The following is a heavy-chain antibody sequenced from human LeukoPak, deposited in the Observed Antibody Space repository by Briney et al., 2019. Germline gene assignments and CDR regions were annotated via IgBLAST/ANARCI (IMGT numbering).Heavy chain of an antibody. CDR3: ARDVSDTAMVTQH. D-gene: IGHD5-18*01. Sequence: GGSLRLSCAASGFTFSSYSMNWVRRAPGKGLEWVSSISSSSSYIYYADSVKGRFTISRDNAKNSLYLQMNSLRAEDTAVYYCARDVSDTAMVTQHWGQGTLVTVSS. CDR2: ISSSSSYI. CDR1: GFTFSSYS. J-gene: IGHJ1*01. V-gene: IGHV3-21*01.